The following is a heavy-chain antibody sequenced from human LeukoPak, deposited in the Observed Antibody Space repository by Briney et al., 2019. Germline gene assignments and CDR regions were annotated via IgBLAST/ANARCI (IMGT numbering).Heavy chain of an antibody. CDR3: ARDAPQVPAAGVLAS. V-gene: IGHV3-48*01. D-gene: IGHD6-13*01. CDR2: ISSTSATI. Sequence: GGSLRLSCAASGFTFRDYSMNWVRQPPGKGLEWVAYISSTSATIYYAQSVKGRFTISRDNAKYSVHLQMNSLRVEDTAIYYCARDAPQVPAAGVLASWGQGTLVILSS. CDR1: GFTFRDYS. J-gene: IGHJ5*02.